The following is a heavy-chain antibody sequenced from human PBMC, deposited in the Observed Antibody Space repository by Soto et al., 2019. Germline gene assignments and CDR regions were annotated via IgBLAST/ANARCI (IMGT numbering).Heavy chain of an antibody. CDR2: MNPNRGNT. Sequence: QVQLVQSGAEVKKPGASVKVSCKASGYTFTSYDINWVRQATGQGLEWMGWMNPNRGNTGYAQKFQGRVTMTRNTSISTAYMELSSLRSEDTAVYYCARESIAAAALYYYYGMDVWGQGTTVTVSS. J-gene: IGHJ6*02. D-gene: IGHD6-13*01. V-gene: IGHV1-8*01. CDR1: GYTFTSYD. CDR3: ARESIAAAALYYYYGMDV.